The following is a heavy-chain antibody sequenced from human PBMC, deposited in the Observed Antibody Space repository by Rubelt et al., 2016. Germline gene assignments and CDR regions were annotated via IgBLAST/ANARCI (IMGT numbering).Heavy chain of an antibody. D-gene: IGHD3-3*01. J-gene: IGHJ4*02. CDR1: GGSISSNGYY. V-gene: IGHV4-31*03. CDR2: ISYSGST. Sequence: QVQLQESGPGLVKPSQTLSLNCTVSGGSISSNGYYWNWIRQLPGKGLEWIGCISYSGSTYYNPSRKSRVTVSGETARIQFSVKLSSVTAAEPAVYYCARGLYYGATHYFDYWGQGNLVTVSS. CDR3: ARGLYYGATHYFDY.